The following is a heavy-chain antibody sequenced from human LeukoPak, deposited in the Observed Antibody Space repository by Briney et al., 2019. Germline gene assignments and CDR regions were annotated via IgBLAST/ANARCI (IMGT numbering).Heavy chain of an antibody. CDR1: GFTFSDYY. CDR2: ISSSGSTI. D-gene: IGHD3-22*01. J-gene: IGHJ4*02. V-gene: IGHV3-11*01. CDR3: ARVDDSSGNEPDY. Sequence: GGSLRLSCAASGFTFSDYYMSWIRQAPGKGLEWVSYISSSGSTIYYADSVKGRFTISRDNAKNSLYLQMSSLRAEDTAVYYCARVDDSSGNEPDYWGQGTLVTVSS.